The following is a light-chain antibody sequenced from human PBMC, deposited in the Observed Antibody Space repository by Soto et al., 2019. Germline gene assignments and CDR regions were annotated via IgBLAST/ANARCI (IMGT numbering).Light chain of an antibody. CDR2: GSF. V-gene: IGKV3-15*01. CDR3: QQYNNRPPIT. CDR1: QSVDNN. Sequence: VMSQSPVAVSASPGESATLSCRASQSVDNNVAWYQQKPGQAPRLLIVGSFARATGIPARFSGSGSGSEFTLTISGLQSEDFAVYYCQQYNNRPPITFGQGTRLE. J-gene: IGKJ5*01.